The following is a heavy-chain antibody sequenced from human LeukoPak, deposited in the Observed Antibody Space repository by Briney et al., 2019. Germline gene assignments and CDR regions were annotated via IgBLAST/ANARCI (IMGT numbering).Heavy chain of an antibody. CDR2: IIPIFGTA. D-gene: IGHD3-3*01. CDR3: ARDRRPPTIFGVVIDYYYYMDV. Sequence: SVKVSCKASGCTFSSYAISWVRQAPGQGLEWMGGIIPIFGTANYAQKFQGRVTITTDESTSTAYMELSSLRSEDTAVYYCARDRRPPTIFGVVIDYYYYMDVWGKGTTVTVSS. J-gene: IGHJ6*03. CDR1: GCTFSSYA. V-gene: IGHV1-69*05.